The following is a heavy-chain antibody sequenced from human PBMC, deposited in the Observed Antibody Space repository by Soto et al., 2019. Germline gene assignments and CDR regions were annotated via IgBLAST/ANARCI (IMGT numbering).Heavy chain of an antibody. Sequence: EVQLLESGGGLIQPGGSLRLSCAASGFAFSRSAMAWVRQAPEKGLEWVSSISEGGGTTFYAGSVEGRFTISRDNSKNTLYLQMNSVRPDDTAVYYCAKGGYRHAYDWGRGTLVTVSS. J-gene: IGHJ4*02. CDR2: ISEGGGTT. D-gene: IGHD3-16*01. CDR3: AKGGYRHAYD. CDR1: GFAFSRSA. V-gene: IGHV3-23*01.